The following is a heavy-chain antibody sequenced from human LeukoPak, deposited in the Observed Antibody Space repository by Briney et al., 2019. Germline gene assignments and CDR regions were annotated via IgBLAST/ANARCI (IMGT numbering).Heavy chain of an antibody. CDR2: IRYDGSNK. D-gene: IGHD6-19*01. J-gene: IGHJ4*02. CDR1: GFTFSSYG. CDR3: AKGKQWLVYFDY. Sequence: GGSLRLSCAASGFTFSSYGMHWVRQAPGKGLEWVAFIRYDGSNKYYADSVKGRFTISRDNSKNTLYLQMNSLRAEDTAVYYCAKGKQWLVYFDYWGQGTLVTVSS. V-gene: IGHV3-30*02.